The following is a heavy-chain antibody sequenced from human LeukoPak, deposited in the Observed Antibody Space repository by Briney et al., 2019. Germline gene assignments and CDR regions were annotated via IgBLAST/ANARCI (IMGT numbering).Heavy chain of an antibody. D-gene: IGHD3-22*01. CDR2: ISYDGSNK. J-gene: IGHJ4*02. CDR1: GFTFSSYA. Sequence: GGSLRLSCAASGFTFSSYAMHWVRQAPGKGLEWVAVISYDGSNKYYADSVKGRFTISRDNSKNTLYLQMNSLRAEDTAVYYCARDRWGSSGYYESWPDDYWGQGTLVTVSS. V-gene: IGHV3-30-3*01. CDR3: ARDRWGSSGYYESWPDDY.